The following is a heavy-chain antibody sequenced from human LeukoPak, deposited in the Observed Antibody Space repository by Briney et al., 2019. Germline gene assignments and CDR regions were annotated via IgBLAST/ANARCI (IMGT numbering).Heavy chain of an antibody. CDR2: MYHSGST. D-gene: IGHD6-6*01. CDR3: ARGGGGIAARRFFDY. V-gene: IGHV4-38-2*02. J-gene: IGHJ4*02. Sequence: PSETLSLTCTVSGYSISTGYYWGWIRQPPGKGLEWIGSMYHSGSTYYNPSLKSRVTMSADTSKNQFSLKLSSVTAADTAVYYCARGGGGIAARRFFDYWGQGTLVTVSS. CDR1: GYSISTGYY.